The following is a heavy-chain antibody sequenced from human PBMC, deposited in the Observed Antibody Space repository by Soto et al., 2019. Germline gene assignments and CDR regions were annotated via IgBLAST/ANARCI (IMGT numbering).Heavy chain of an antibody. CDR1: VFTFSNYA. Sequence: GGSLRLSCAASVFTFSNYAMSWCRQAPGKGLEWVSAISGSGDSTYYADSVKGRFTISRDNSKNTLYLQMNSLRAEDTAVYYCAKFYDSSGFYVPFDYWGQGTLVTVSS. V-gene: IGHV3-23*01. D-gene: IGHD3-22*01. CDR3: AKFYDSSGFYVPFDY. CDR2: ISGSGDST. J-gene: IGHJ4*02.